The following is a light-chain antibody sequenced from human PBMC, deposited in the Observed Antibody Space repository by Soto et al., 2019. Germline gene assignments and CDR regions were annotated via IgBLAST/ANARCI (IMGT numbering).Light chain of an antibody. J-gene: IGKJ2*01. Sequence: EIVMTQSPATLSVSPGERVTLSCRASQSLSSNLAWYQQKPGQAPRLLIYGASTRATDIPARFSGSGSGTEFTLTISSLQSEDFAVYYCQQRSNWPRMYTFGQGTKLEIK. CDR1: QSLSSN. CDR3: QQRSNWPRMYT. CDR2: GAS. V-gene: IGKV3-15*01.